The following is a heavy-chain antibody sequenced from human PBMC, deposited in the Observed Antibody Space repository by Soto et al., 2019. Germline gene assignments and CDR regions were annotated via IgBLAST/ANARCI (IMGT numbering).Heavy chain of an antibody. V-gene: IGHV1-18*04. CDR3: ASDLVGASDSYGLDV. D-gene: IGHD1-26*01. CDR1: GHTFTTYG. J-gene: IGHJ6*02. CDR2: VSPYNGDT. Sequence: ASVKVSCKAFGHTFTTYGINWVRQAPGQGLEWMGWVSPYNGDTTYAQKVQGRVTMTTDTSTRTAYLELRSLRAEDTAVYYCASDLVGASDSYGLDVWGQGTPVTVSS.